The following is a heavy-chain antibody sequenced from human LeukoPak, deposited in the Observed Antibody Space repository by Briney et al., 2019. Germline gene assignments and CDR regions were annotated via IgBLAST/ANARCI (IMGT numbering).Heavy chain of an antibody. Sequence: SETLSLTCTVSGGSISSSSYYWGWIRQPPGKGLEWIGSIYYSGSTYYNPSLKSRVTISVDTSKNQFSLKLSSVTAADTAVYYCARGRWVQWELLPRAIDYWGQGTLVTVSS. CDR3: ARGRWVQWELLPRAIDY. CDR1: GGSISSSSYY. D-gene: IGHD1-26*01. CDR2: IYYSGST. V-gene: IGHV4-39*07. J-gene: IGHJ4*02.